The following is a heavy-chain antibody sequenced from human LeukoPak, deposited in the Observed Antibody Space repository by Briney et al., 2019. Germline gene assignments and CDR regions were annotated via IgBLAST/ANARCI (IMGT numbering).Heavy chain of an antibody. D-gene: IGHD6-13*01. Sequence: GGSLRLSCAASGFTFSTYWMSWVRQAPGKGLEWVASIKQDGSEKYYVDSVKGRFTISRDNAKNSLYLQMNSLRAEDTAVYYCARATYSSRPKYFQHWGQGTLVTVSS. CDR3: ARATYSSRPKYFQH. CDR1: GFTFSTYW. V-gene: IGHV3-7*01. J-gene: IGHJ1*01. CDR2: IKQDGSEK.